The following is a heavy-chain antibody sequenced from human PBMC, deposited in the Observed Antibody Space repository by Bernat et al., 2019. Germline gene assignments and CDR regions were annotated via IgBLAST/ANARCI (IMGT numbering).Heavy chain of an antibody. CDR1: GFTFSSYS. J-gene: IGHJ2*01. Sequence: EVQLVESGGGLVQPGGSLRLSCVASGFTFSSYSMNWVRQAPGKGLEWVSYISSSSSTIYYADSVKGRFTISRDNAKNSLYLQMNSLRDEDTAVYYCARDGHYYYDSSGLYWYFDLWGRGTLVTVSS. CDR2: ISSSSSTI. V-gene: IGHV3-48*02. D-gene: IGHD3-22*01. CDR3: ARDGHYYYDSSGLYWYFDL.